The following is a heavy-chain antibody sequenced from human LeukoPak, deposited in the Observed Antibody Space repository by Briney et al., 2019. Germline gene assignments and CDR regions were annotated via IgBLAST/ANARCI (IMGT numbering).Heavy chain of an antibody. CDR2: IRSKAYGGTT. J-gene: IGHJ6*02. CDR3: TAYDPSDYYGMDV. Sequence: GGSLRLSCTASGFTFGDYAMTWVRQAPGKGLEWVGFIRSKAYGGTTEFAASVKGRFFISRDDSKSIASLQMNSLKTEDTAVYYCTAYDPSDYYGMDVWGQGTTVTVSS. D-gene: IGHD5-12*01. CDR1: GFTFGDYA. V-gene: IGHV3-49*04.